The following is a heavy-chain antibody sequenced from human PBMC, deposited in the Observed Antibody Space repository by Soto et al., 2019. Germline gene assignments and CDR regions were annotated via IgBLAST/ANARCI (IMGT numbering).Heavy chain of an antibody. V-gene: IGHV3-9*01. CDR2: ITWDGGEV. J-gene: IGHJ3*02. CDR3: ACTYGSGLYDAFDI. CDR1: GFTFQDYV. D-gene: IGHD3-10*01. Sequence: GGSLRLSCAASGFTFQDYVMLWVRQDPGKGLEWVSAITWDGGEVNYADSVKGRFTISRDNSKNTLYLQMNSLRAEDTAVYYCACTYGSGLYDAFDIWGQGTMVTVSS.